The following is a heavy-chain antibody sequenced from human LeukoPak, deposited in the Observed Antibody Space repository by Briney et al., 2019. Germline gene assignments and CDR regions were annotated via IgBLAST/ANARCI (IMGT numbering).Heavy chain of an antibody. V-gene: IGHV3-53*04. Sequence: GGSLRLSCAASGFSVSNSYMSWVRQAPGKGLEWVSVIYSGGTTYYADSVKGRFTISRHYSKNTLYLQMNSLRTEDTAVYYCARDNGYTYAGDVFDIWGQGTMVTVSS. D-gene: IGHD5-18*01. CDR2: IYSGGTT. CDR1: GFSVSNSY. CDR3: ARDNGYTYAGDVFDI. J-gene: IGHJ3*02.